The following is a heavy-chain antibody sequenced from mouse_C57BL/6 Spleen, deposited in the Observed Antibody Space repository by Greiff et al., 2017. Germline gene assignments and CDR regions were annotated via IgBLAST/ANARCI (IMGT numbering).Heavy chain of an antibody. CDR2: IHPNSGST. Sequence: QVQLQQPGAELVKPGASVKLSCKASGYTFTSYWMHWVKQRPGQGLEWIGMIHPNSGSTNYNEKFKGKATLTVDKSSSTAYIPLSSLTSEDSAVYYCARRPAEVERDYYGCEGKGTTLTVST. J-gene: IGHJ2*01. CDR1: GYTFTSYW. D-gene: IGHD1-1*01. CDR3: ARRPAEVERDYYGC. V-gene: IGHV1-64*01.